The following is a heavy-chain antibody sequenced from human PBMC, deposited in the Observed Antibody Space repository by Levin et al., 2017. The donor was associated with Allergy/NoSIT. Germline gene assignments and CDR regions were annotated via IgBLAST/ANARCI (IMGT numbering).Heavy chain of an antibody. CDR2: IGTAGDT. CDR1: GFTFSSYD. CDR3: ARGKRFDY. D-gene: IGHD1-1*01. V-gene: IGHV3-13*04. J-gene: IGHJ4*02. Sequence: LSLTCAASGFTFSSYDMHWVRQATGKGLEWVSAIGTAGDTYYPGSVKGRFTISRENAKNSLYLQMNSLRAGDTAVYYCARGKRFDYWGQGTLVTVSS.